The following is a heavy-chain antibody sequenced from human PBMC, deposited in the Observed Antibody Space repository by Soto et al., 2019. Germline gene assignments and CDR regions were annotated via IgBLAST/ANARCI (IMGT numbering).Heavy chain of an antibody. CDR3: ARDLVSGAAAGTGYFDY. Sequence: QVQLVQSGAEVKKPGSSVKVSCKASGGTFSSYAISWVRQGPGQGLEWMGGIIPIFGTANYAQKFQGRVTITADESTSTAYMELSSLRSEDTAVYYCARDLVSGAAAGTGYFDYWGQGTLVTVSS. D-gene: IGHD6-13*01. CDR1: GGTFSSYA. J-gene: IGHJ4*02. V-gene: IGHV1-69*01. CDR2: IIPIFGTA.